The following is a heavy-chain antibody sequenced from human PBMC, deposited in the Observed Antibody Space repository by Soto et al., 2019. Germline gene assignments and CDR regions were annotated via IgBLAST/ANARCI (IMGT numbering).Heavy chain of an antibody. V-gene: IGHV4-59*08. J-gene: IGHJ4*02. CDR1: GGSISSYY. D-gene: IGHD3-9*01. Sequence: SETLSLTCTVSGGSISSYYWSWIRQPPGKGLEWIGYIYYSGSTNYNPSLKSRVTISVDTSKNQFSLKLSSVTAADTAIYYCARQVGYFDWYFDYWGQGTLVTVSS. CDR2: IYYSGST. CDR3: ARQVGYFDWYFDY.